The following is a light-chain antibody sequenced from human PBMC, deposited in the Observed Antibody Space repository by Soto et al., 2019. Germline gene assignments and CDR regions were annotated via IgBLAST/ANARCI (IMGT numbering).Light chain of an antibody. CDR2: AAS. V-gene: IGKV1-39*01. Sequence: QMTQSPSSLSASVGDRVTITCRASQSISIYLNWYQQKPGKAPKVLIYAASSLQSGVPPRFSGSGSGTDFTLTISSLLPEDFATYSCHPIYNFPGGRFGPGTNVDNK. J-gene: IGKJ3*01. CDR3: HPIYNFPGGR. CDR1: QSISIY.